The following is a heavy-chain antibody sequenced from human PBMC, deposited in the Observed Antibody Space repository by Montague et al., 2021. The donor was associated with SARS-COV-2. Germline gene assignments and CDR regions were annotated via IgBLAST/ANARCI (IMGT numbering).Heavy chain of an antibody. CDR2: IYISGST. CDR1: GGSISSCSYY. J-gene: IGHJ6*02. D-gene: IGHD2-2*01. CDR3: ARTVVVPAAMSRYYGMDV. Sequence: TLSLTCSVSGGSISSCSYYWSWIRQPAGKGLVCIGRIYISGSTNSNLSLKIRITMSVDTSKNQLSLNLSSVTAADTAVYYCARTVVVPAAMSRYYGMDVWGQGTSVTVSS. V-gene: IGHV4-61*02.